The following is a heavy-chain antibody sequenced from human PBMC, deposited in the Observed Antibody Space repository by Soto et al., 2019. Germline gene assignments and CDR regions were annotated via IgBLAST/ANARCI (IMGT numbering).Heavy chain of an antibody. CDR1: GFTVSSNY. V-gene: IGHV3-66*01. J-gene: IGHJ3*02. CDR2: IYSGGST. Sequence: GGSLRLSCAASGFTVSSNYMSWVRQAPGKGLEWVSVIYSGGSTYYADSVKGRFTISRDNSKNTLYLQMNSLRAEDTAVYYCARGEPPAAIKAGAFDIWGQGTMVTVSS. D-gene: IGHD2-2*02. CDR3: ARGEPPAAIKAGAFDI.